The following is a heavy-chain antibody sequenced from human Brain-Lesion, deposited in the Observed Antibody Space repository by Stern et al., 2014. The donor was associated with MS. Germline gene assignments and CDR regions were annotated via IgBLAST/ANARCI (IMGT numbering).Heavy chain of an antibody. CDR2: IFNSGST. V-gene: IGHV4-61*02. CDR3: ARGRVVPGFQYYATDV. J-gene: IGHJ6*02. D-gene: IGHD2-2*01. Sequence: VQLLESGPGLVKPSQTLSLSCTVSGGSISSGGYYWSWIRQPAGKGLEWIRRIFNSGSTSYNPSLKSRVTISIATSKNQFSLRLNSMTAADTAVYYCARGRVVPGFQYYATDVWGQGTTVIVSS. CDR1: GGSISSGGYY.